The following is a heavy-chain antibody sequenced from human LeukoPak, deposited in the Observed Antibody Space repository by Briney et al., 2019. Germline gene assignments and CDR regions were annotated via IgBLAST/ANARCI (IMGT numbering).Heavy chain of an antibody. CDR2: IYHSGST. CDR3: ARSNLGYCSGGSCYTYDY. CDR1: GYSISSGYY. Sequence: SETLSLTCAVSGYSISSGYYWGWIRQPPGKGLGWIGSIYHSGSTYYNPSLKSRVTISVDTSKNQFSLKLSSVTAADTAVYYCARSNLGYCSGGSCYTYDYWGQGTLVTVSS. V-gene: IGHV4-38-2*01. D-gene: IGHD2-15*01. J-gene: IGHJ4*02.